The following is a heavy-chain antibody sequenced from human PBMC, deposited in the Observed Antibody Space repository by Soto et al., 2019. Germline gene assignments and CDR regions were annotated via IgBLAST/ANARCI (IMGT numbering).Heavy chain of an antibody. CDR3: ARSPGNHYGLDL. Sequence: QAQLLQSGAEVKKPGASVRVSCKVSGYTFTSDHIHWVRQAPGQGLEWMGIIDPNGGTTNSARMLGGRISMTRDTSTSTVYMELSSLTVQDTAVYYCARSPGNHYGLDLW. CDR1: GYTFTSDH. V-gene: IGHV1-46*04. J-gene: IGHJ6*01. CDR2: IDPNGGTT.